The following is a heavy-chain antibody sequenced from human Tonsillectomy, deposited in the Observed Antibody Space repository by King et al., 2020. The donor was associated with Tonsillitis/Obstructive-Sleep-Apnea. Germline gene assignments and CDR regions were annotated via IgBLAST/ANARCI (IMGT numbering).Heavy chain of an antibody. D-gene: IGHD1-26*01. CDR3: AKAHSGSYWVGMDV. V-gene: IGHV3-9*01. J-gene: IGHJ6*02. CDR2: IYWSSGSI. Sequence: VQLVESGGGLVQPGRSLRLSCAASGFTFGDYAMHWVRQPPGKGLEWVSGIYWSSGSIGYADSVKGRFTISRDNAKNSLYLQMNSLRAEDTALYYCAKAHSGSYWVGMDVWGQGTTVTVSS. CDR1: GFTFGDYA.